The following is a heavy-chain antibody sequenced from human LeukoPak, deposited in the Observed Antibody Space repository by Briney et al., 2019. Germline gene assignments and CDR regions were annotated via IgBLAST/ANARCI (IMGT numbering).Heavy chain of an antibody. D-gene: IGHD6-13*01. CDR1: GGSFSGYY. J-gene: IGHJ1*01. Sequence: SETLSLTCAVYGGSFSGYYWSWIRQPPGKGLGWIGEINHSGSTNYNPSLKSRVTISVDTSKNQFSLKLSSVTAADTAVYYCARAGYSSSWYNAEYFQHWGQGTLVTVSS. V-gene: IGHV4-34*01. CDR2: INHSGST. CDR3: ARAGYSSSWYNAEYFQH.